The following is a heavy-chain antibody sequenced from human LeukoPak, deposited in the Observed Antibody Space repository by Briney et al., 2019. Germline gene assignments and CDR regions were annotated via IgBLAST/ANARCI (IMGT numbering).Heavy chain of an antibody. Sequence: ASVKVSCKASGDTFTSYGISWVRQAPGQGLEWMGWISAYNGNTNYAQKLQGRVTMTTDTSTSTAYMELRSLRSDDTAVYYCAGAREVDWFDPWGQGTLVTVSS. CDR1: GDTFTSYG. J-gene: IGHJ5*02. V-gene: IGHV1-18*01. CDR3: AGAREVDWFDP. D-gene: IGHD1-26*01. CDR2: ISAYNGNT.